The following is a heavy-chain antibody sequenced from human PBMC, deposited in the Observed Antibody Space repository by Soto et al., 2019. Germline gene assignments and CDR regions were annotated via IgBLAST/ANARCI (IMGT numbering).Heavy chain of an antibody. CDR1: GFTFSAYA. CDR2: ISSNGVST. CDR3: VERTPSYCAGDCYSFDN. V-gene: IGHV3-64D*06. J-gene: IGHJ4*02. Sequence: GGSLRLSCSASGFTFSAYAMHWVRQAPGKGLKYVSAISSNGVSTFYTDSVKGRFTISRDNSKNTLYLQMSSLRAEDTAVYYCVERTPSYCAGDCYSFDNWGQGTLVTVSS. D-gene: IGHD2-21*02.